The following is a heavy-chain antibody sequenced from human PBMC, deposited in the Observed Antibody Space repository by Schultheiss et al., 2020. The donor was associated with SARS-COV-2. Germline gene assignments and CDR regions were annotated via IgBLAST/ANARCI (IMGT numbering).Heavy chain of an antibody. CDR1: GFTFSSYG. J-gene: IGHJ6*02. CDR2: IWYDGSNK. Sequence: GGSLRLSCAASGFTFSSYGMHWVRQAPGKGLEWVAVIWYDGSNKYYADSVKGRFTISRDNSKNTLYLQMNSLRAEDTAVYYCAKSVAIYYYYGMDVWGQGTTVTVSS. V-gene: IGHV3-33*06. CDR3: AKSVAIYYYYGMDV.